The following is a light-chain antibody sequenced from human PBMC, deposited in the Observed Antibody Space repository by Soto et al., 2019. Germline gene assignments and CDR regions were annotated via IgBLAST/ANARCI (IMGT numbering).Light chain of an antibody. CDR2: GAS. J-gene: IGKJ1*01. CDR1: QSVSSN. V-gene: IGKV3-15*01. CDR3: QQYDIWPRT. Sequence: DIVMTQSPATLSVSPGERATLSCRASQSVSSNLAWYQQKPGQAPRLVIYGASTRATGIPARFSGSGSGTDFTLIISSLQSEDFAVYYCQQYDIWPRTFGQGTKVDIK.